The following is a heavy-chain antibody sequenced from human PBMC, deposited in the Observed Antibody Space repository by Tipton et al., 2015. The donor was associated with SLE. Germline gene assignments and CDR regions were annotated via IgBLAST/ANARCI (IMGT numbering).Heavy chain of an antibody. J-gene: IGHJ3*02. V-gene: IGHV1-8*01. CDR2: MSPNNGKT. CDR1: GYTFMNYD. D-gene: IGHD3-9*01. Sequence: QLVQSGAEVKKPGASVKGSCKASGYTFMNYDINWVRQAPGHGLEWMGWMSPNNGKTGYAQKFQDRLIMTRDASISTAYMELSSLTSEDTAEYYCARDNDDVLTNGFDIWGQGTRVTVSS. CDR3: ARDNDDVLTNGFDI.